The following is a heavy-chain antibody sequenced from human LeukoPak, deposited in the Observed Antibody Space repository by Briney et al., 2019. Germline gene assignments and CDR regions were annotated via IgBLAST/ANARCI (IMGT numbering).Heavy chain of an antibody. V-gene: IGHV1-3*01. CDR3: ARDGDLLWFGELSSSNWFDP. CDR1: GYTFTSYA. Sequence: ASVKVSCKASGYTFTSYAMHWVRQAPGQRLEWMGWINAGNGNTKYSRKFQGRVTITRDTSASTAYMELSSLRSEDTAVYYCARDGDLLWFGELSSSNWFDPWGQGTLVTVSS. D-gene: IGHD3-10*01. J-gene: IGHJ5*02. CDR2: INAGNGNT.